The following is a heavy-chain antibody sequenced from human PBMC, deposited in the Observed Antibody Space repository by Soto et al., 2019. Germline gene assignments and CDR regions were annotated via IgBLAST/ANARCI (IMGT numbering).Heavy chain of an antibody. CDR2: IVPMFGTS. CDR3: NRGSEYDFSSGYL. J-gene: IGHJ4*02. V-gene: IGHV1-69*06. CDR1: GGTPTRYA. Sequence: QERLVQSGAEVRKPGSSVKVSCKVTGGTPTRYAINWVRQAPGHGLEWMGGIVPMFGTSKYAQKFQVRVTITADTSTNIAYMELRSLRSEDTAVYYCNRGSEYDFSSGYLWGQGTLVSVSS. D-gene: IGHD3-3*01.